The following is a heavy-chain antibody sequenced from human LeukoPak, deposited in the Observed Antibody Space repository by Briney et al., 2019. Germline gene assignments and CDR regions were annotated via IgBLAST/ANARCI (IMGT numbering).Heavy chain of an antibody. V-gene: IGHV3-48*03. CDR2: ISGSGSTI. J-gene: IGHJ4*02. D-gene: IGHD3-3*01. Sequence: PGGSLRLSRAASGFTFSSYEMNWVRRAPGKGLEWVSDISGSGSTIYYADSVKGRFTISRDNAKNSLSLQLNSLRAEDTGIYYCARAEIRNAFFFDGWGQGTLVTVSS. CDR3: ARAEIRNAFFFDG. CDR1: GFTFSSYE.